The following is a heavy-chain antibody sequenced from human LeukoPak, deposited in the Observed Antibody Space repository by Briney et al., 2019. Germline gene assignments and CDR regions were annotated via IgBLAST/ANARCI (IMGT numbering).Heavy chain of an antibody. CDR1: GFTVSTNY. D-gene: IGHD1-14*01. CDR3: ARGYLREPFDS. CDR2: VYSGGST. Sequence: GGSLRLSCAAFGFTVSTNYMSWARQAPGKGLEWVSVVYSGGSTHYADPVKGRFTISRDNSKNTLYLQMNRLRGEGTAVYYCARGYLREPFDSWGQGTLVIVSS. V-gene: IGHV3-53*01. J-gene: IGHJ4*02.